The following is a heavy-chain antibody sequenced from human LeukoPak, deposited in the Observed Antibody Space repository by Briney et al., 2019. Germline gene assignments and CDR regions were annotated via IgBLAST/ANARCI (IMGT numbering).Heavy chain of an antibody. CDR2: MNPNSGNT. CDR3: ARWGGVQFDP. V-gene: IGHV1-8*01. Sequence: GASVKVSCKASGYTFTSYDINWVRQATGQGLEWMGWMNPNSGNTGYAQKFQGRVTMTRNTSISTAYMELTSLTSDDTAVYYCARWGGVQFDPWGQGTLVTVSS. D-gene: IGHD2-8*01. J-gene: IGHJ5*02. CDR1: GYTFTSYD.